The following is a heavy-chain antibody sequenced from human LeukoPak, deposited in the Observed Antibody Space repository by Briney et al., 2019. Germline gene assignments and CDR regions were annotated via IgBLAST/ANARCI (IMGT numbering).Heavy chain of an antibody. CDR2: VSETSTTI. D-gene: IGHD3-10*01. Sequence: PGGSLRLSCAASGFTFSSYAMSWVRQAPGKGLEWVSYVSETSTTIYYADSVKGRFTISRDNGKNSLYLQMNSLTVEDTAVYFCARSPSGFDTPNFFDRWGQGILVAVSS. CDR1: GFTFSSYA. CDR3: ARSPSGFDTPNFFDR. V-gene: IGHV3-48*01. J-gene: IGHJ4*02.